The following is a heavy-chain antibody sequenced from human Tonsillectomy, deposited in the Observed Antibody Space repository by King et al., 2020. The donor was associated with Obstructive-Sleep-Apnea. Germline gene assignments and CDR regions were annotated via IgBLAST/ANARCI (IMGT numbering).Heavy chain of an antibody. V-gene: IGHV4-4*02. Sequence: VQLQESGPGLVKPSGTLSLTCAVSGGSIGTTNWWSWVRQPPGKGLEWIGEIYHSGSTNYNPSLRSRVTISLDKSKNQFSLNLSAVTASDTAVYSCARDGWGSVTTGGYYFYYGMDVWGQGTTVTVSS. D-gene: IGHD4-17*01. CDR2: IYHSGST. CDR1: GGSIGTTNW. CDR3: ARDGWGSVTTGGYYFYYGMDV. J-gene: IGHJ6*02.